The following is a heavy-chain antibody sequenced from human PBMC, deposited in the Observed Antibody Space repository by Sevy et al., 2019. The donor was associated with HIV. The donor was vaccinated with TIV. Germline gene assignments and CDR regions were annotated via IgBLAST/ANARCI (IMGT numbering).Heavy chain of an antibody. CDR3: ARETAYYDILTGYYRGGAYFDY. CDR1: GFTFSSYS. J-gene: IGHJ4*02. Sequence: GGSLRLSCAASGFTFSSYSMNWVRQAPGKGLEWVSSISSSSSYIYYADSVKGRFTISRDNAKNSLYLQMISLRAEDTAVYYCARETAYYDILTGYYRGGAYFDYWGQRTLVTVSS. V-gene: IGHV3-21*01. D-gene: IGHD3-9*01. CDR2: ISSSSSYI.